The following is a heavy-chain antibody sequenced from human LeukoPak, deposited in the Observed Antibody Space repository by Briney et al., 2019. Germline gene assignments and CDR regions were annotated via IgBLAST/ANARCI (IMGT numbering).Heavy chain of an antibody. V-gene: IGHV3-7*01. CDR2: IKPDGSEK. CDR1: GLIFSKYW. Sequence: GGSLRLSCAASGLIFSKYWMTWVRQAPGKGLEWVASIKPDGSEKYYLDSVKGRFTISRDNAKNSLYLQMNSLRAEDTAVYYCARVGMVRGAFSTFDYWGQGTLVTVSS. CDR3: ARVGMVRGAFSTFDY. D-gene: IGHD3-10*01. J-gene: IGHJ4*02.